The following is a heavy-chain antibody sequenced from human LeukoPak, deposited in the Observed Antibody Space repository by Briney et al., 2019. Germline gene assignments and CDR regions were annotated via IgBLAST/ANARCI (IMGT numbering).Heavy chain of an antibody. CDR1: GFTFSSYG. Sequence: GGSLRLSCAASGFTFSSYGMHWVRQAPGKGLEWVAVIWYDGSNKYYADSVKGRFTISRDNSKNTLYLQMNSLRAEDTAVYYCARIDYDFWSDYYFDYWGQGTLVTVSS. V-gene: IGHV3-33*01. J-gene: IGHJ4*02. D-gene: IGHD3-3*01. CDR2: IWYDGSNK. CDR3: ARIDYDFWSDYYFDY.